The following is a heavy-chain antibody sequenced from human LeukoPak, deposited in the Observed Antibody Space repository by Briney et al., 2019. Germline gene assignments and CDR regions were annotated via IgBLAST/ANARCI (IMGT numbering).Heavy chain of an antibody. D-gene: IGHD2-2*01. CDR3: ARIQSSSSPFDY. Sequence: PSETLSLTCTVSGGSVSSNYWSWIRQPPGKGLEWIGYIYYSGTTTYNPSLESRFTISVDTPKNQFSLRLSSVTAADTAVYYCARIQSSSSPFDYWGQGTLVTVSS. CDR1: GGSVSSNY. V-gene: IGHV4-59*02. CDR2: IYYSGTT. J-gene: IGHJ4*02.